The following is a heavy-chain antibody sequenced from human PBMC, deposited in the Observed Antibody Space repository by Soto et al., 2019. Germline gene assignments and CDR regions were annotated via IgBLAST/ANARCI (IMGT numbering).Heavy chain of an antibody. CDR3: ARHAAVAELDY. CDR1: GGSISSYY. Sequence: SETLSLTCTVSGGSISSYYWSWIRQPPGKGLEWIGYIYYSGSTNYNPSLKSRVTISVDTSKNQFSLKLSSVTAADTDVYYCARHAAVAELDYWGQGTLVTVSS. CDR2: IYYSGST. D-gene: IGHD6-19*01. V-gene: IGHV4-59*08. J-gene: IGHJ4*02.